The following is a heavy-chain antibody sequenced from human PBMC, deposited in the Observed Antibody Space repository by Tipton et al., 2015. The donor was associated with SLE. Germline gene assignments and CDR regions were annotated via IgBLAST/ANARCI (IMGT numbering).Heavy chain of an antibody. J-gene: IGHJ4*02. Sequence: TLSLTCTISGGSISSYYWSWIRQPAGKGLEWIGRIYTSGGTNYNPSLKSRVTISVDTSKNQFSLKLSSVTAADTAVYYCARGRIAVAGNHFDYWGQGTLVTVSS. D-gene: IGHD6-19*01. CDR3: ARGRIAVAGNHFDY. CDR1: GGSISSYY. V-gene: IGHV4-4*07. CDR2: IYTSGGT.